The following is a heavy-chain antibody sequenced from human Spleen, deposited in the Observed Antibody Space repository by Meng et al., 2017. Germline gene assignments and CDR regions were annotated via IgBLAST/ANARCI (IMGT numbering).Heavy chain of an antibody. CDR1: GGSISSTNYY. CDR2: IYYSGSA. CDR3: CTQQHYNWFDP. V-gene: IGHV4-39*07. D-gene: IGHD2-8*01. Sequence: QLQLQEPDPGLLKPSETLSLTCTVSGGSISSTNYYWAWIRQPPGKGLEYVGSIYYSGSAFYNPSLKSRVTISIDTSKNQFSLKLTSVTAADTAVYYCCTQQHYNWFDPWGQGTLVTVSS. J-gene: IGHJ5*02.